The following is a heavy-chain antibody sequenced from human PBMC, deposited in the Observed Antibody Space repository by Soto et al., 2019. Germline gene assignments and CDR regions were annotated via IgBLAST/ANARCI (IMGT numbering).Heavy chain of an antibody. J-gene: IGHJ4*02. CDR1: GFTFSSYG. Sequence: QVQLVESGGGVVRPGGSLRLSCAASGFTFSSYGMRWVRQAPGKGLEWVAMIYYDGSNKDYADSVKGRFTISRDNSKNPLFLQIHSLTPEATAVYYCAGDPPTYGDFLFDSWGKGTLVTVSP. CDR3: AGDPPTYGDFLFDS. CDR2: IYYDGSNK. D-gene: IGHD4-17*01. V-gene: IGHV3-33*01.